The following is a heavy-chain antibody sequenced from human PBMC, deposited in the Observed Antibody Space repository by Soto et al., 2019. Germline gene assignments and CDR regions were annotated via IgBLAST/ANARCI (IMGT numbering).Heavy chain of an antibody. CDR2: ISGTGGNT. J-gene: IGHJ4*02. Sequence: PGGSLRLSCAASGFTFSSHAMTWVRQAPGKGLEWVSGISGTGGNTYYADSVKGRFTLSRDNSKNTLYLQMSSLRAEDTAVYYCAREHSYFYYNNPGYWGQGTLVTSPQ. CDR3: AREHSYFYYNNPGY. V-gene: IGHV3-23*01. CDR1: GFTFSSHA. D-gene: IGHD1-26*01.